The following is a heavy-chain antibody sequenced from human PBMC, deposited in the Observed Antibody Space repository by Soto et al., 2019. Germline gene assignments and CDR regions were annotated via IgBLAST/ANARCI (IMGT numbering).Heavy chain of an antibody. D-gene: IGHD3-22*01. J-gene: IGHJ4*02. V-gene: IGHV3-33*01. Sequence: GGSLRLSCAASGFTFSSYGMHWVRQAPGKGLEWVAVIWYDGSNKYYADSVKGRFTISRDNSKNRLNLQMNSLRAGATAVYYCARSPSSGYYYSGYFDYWGQGTLVTVSS. CDR3: ARSPSSGYYYSGYFDY. CDR1: GFTFSSYG. CDR2: IWYDGSNK.